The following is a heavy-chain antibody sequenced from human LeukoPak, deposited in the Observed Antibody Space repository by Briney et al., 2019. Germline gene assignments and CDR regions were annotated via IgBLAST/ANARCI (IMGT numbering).Heavy chain of an antibody. CDR1: GGTFSSYA. CDR3: ARGEKWYYFDY. D-gene: IGHD2-15*01. CDR2: ISYDGSNK. J-gene: IGHJ4*02. V-gene: IGHV3-30-3*01. Sequence: SCKASGGTFSSYAMHWVRQAPGKGLEWVAVISYDGSNKYYADSVKGRFTISRDNSKNTLYLQMNSLRAEDTAVYYCARGEKWYYFDYWGQGTLVAVSS.